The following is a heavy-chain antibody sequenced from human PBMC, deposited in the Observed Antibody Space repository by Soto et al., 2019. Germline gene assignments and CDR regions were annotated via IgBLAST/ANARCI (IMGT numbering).Heavy chain of an antibody. Sequence: GASVKVSCKASGYTFPTYGFSWVRQAPGQGLEWMGWISAYTGNTIYAQNLQGRVTMTTDTSTRTAYMELRSLRSDDTAVYYCARTVGDSDFDYWGQGTLVTVSS. D-gene: IGHD3-16*01. CDR1: GYTFPTYG. CDR3: ARTVGDSDFDY. V-gene: IGHV1-18*01. J-gene: IGHJ4*02. CDR2: ISAYTGNT.